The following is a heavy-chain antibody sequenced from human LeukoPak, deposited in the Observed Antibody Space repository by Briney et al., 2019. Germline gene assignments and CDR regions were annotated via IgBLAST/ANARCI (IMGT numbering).Heavy chain of an antibody. D-gene: IGHD6-19*01. J-gene: IGHJ4*02. Sequence: MASETLSLTCTVSGGSISGFVWSWIRQPPGEGLDYIGFIYDTGTPTNYNPLLKGRVTLSVDTSKNQFSLNLKSVTAADTAVYYCARLTKGEQWLAYYFDYWGQGALVTVSS. CDR2: IYDTGTPT. CDR3: ARLTKGEQWLAYYFDY. CDR1: GGSISGFV. V-gene: IGHV4-59*08.